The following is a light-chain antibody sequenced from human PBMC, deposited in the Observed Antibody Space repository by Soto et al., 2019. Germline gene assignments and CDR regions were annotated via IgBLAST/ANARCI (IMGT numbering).Light chain of an antibody. V-gene: IGKV1-5*03. CDR2: KAS. Sequence: DIPMTQSPSTLSASVGDRVTITWRASQSLNSWLAWYQQKPGKAPKLLIHKASILPSGVPSRFSGSESGTEYTLTISSLQPDDFATYYCQHYIGLSGMFGQGTKVEIK. CDR1: QSLNSW. CDR3: QHYIGLSGM. J-gene: IGKJ1*01.